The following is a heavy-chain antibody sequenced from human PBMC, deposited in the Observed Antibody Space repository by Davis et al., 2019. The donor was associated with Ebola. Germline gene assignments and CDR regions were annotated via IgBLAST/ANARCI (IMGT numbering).Heavy chain of an antibody. D-gene: IGHD7-27*01. CDR1: GGSFSGYY. V-gene: IGHV4-34*01. Sequence: MPSETLSLTCAVYGGSFSGYYWSWIRQPPGKGLEWIGEIYHSGSTNYNPSLKSRVTISVDKSKNQFSLKLSSVTAADTAVYYCAGGEGYWGQGTLVTVSS. CDR2: IYHSGST. CDR3: AGGEGY. J-gene: IGHJ4*02.